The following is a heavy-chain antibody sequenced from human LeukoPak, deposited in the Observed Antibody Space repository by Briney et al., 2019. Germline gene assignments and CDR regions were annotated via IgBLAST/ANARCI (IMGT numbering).Heavy chain of an antibody. J-gene: IGHJ4*02. D-gene: IGHD3-10*01. V-gene: IGHV3-7*03. CDR3: AKGAYLWFGELSR. CDR1: GFIFNGNW. CDR2: INQDGSKK. Sequence: PGGSLRLSCVASGFIFNGNWMSWVRQAPGKGLEWVANINQDGSKKYSIASVKGRFTISRDNSKNSLYLQMNSLRTEDTALYYCAKGAYLWFGELSRWGQGTLVTVSS.